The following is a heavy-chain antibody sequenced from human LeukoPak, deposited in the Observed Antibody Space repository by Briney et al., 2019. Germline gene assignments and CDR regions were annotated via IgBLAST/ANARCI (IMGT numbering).Heavy chain of an antibody. J-gene: IGHJ4*02. CDR2: IYGGGNT. V-gene: IGHV3-66*01. D-gene: IGHD4-23*01. Sequence: GGSLRLSCAASGVTVSSYYMSWVRQAPGKGLEWVSVIYGGGNTIYADSVKGRFTISRDNSKNTLYLQMNTLRAEDTAVYYCARGGNVPFDNWGQGTLVTVSS. CDR3: ARGGNVPFDN. CDR1: GVTVSSYY.